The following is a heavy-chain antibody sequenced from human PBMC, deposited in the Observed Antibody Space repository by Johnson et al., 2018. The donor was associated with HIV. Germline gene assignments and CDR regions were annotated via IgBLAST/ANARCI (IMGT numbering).Heavy chain of an antibody. CDR1: GFTFSSYG. D-gene: IGHD3-3*02. Sequence: QVQLVESGGGVVQPGRSLRLSCAASGFTFSSYGMHWVRQAPGKGLEWVAFIWYDGSNQYYADSVKGRFTISRDNSKNTLYLQMNTLGADDTAFYYCARAHLIFPKNAFDVWGQGAMVMVSS. CDR3: ARAHLIFPKNAFDV. V-gene: IGHV3-33*01. CDR2: IWYDGSNQ. J-gene: IGHJ3*01.